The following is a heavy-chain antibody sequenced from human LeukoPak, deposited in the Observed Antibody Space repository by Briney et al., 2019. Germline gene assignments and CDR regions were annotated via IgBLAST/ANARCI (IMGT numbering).Heavy chain of an antibody. D-gene: IGHD1-26*01. CDR1: GGSISNTNW. J-gene: IGHJ5*02. CDR2: VNLQGST. Sequence: SETLSLTCGVSGGSISNTNWWTWVRQPPGKGLGWIGEVNLQGSTNYNPSLKSRVAISVDTSKNQFSLKLTSVTAADTAVYYCARGGDNWFDPWGQGTLVTVSS. CDR3: ARGGDNWFDP. V-gene: IGHV4-4*02.